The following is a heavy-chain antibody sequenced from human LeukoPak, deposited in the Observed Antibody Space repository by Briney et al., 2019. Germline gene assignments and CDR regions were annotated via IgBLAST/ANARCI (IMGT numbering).Heavy chain of an antibody. Sequence: ASETLSLTCAVYGGSFSGYYWSWIRQPPGKGLEWIGEINHSGSTNYNPSLKSRVTISVDTSKNQFSLKLSSVTAADTAVYYCARMYYYDSSGYYFLFDYWGQGTLVTVSS. V-gene: IGHV4-34*01. CDR3: ARMYYYDSSGYYFLFDY. CDR2: INHSGST. J-gene: IGHJ4*02. CDR1: GGSFSGYY. D-gene: IGHD3-22*01.